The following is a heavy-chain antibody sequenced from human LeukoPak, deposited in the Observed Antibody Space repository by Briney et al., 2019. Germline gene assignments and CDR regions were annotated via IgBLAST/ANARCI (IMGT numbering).Heavy chain of an antibody. D-gene: IGHD1-26*01. CDR2: INSDGSST. CDR1: GFTFRSYW. Sequence: GGSLRLSCVASGFTFRSYWMHWVRQAPGKGLVWVSRINSDGSSTSNADSVKGRFTISRDNAKNTLYLQMNSLRAEDTAVYYCARVDGSNGWLDPWGQGTLVIVSS. CDR3: ARVDGSNGWLDP. V-gene: IGHV3-74*01. J-gene: IGHJ5*02.